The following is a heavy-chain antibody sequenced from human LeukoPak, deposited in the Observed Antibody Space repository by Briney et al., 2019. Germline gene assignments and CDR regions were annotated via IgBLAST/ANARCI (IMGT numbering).Heavy chain of an antibody. CDR3: ARLLDSGSYLFDY. J-gene: IGHJ4*02. V-gene: IGHV1-69*01. Sequence: ASVRVSCKASGGTFSSYAISWVRQAPGQGLEWMGGIIPIFGTANYAQKFQGRVTITADESTSTAYMELSSLRSEDTAVYYCARLLDSGSYLFDYWGQGTLVTVSS. CDR1: GGTFSSYA. D-gene: IGHD1-26*01. CDR2: IIPIFGTA.